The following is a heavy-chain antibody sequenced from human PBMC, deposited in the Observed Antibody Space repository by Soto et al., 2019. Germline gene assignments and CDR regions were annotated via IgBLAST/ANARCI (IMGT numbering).Heavy chain of an antibody. Sequence: EVQLVESGGGLVKPGESLRLSCAASGFTFSDARMTWVRQAPGKGLEWVGRIKSKTDGGTTDYAAPVKGRFTISRDDSKNTLYLQMNSLKTEDTAVYYCIGTNYGDYGAYWGHGTLVTVSS. CDR3: IGTNYGDYGAY. J-gene: IGHJ4*01. V-gene: IGHV3-15*01. CDR1: GFTFSDAR. CDR2: IKSKTDGGTT. D-gene: IGHD4-17*01.